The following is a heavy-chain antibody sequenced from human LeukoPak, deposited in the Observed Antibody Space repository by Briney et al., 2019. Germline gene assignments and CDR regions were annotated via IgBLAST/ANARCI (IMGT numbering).Heavy chain of an antibody. CDR3: AKDPYDKSGGYGAFDV. Sequence: PGGSLRLSCAASGFTFSSYCMSWVRQAPGKGLEWVANIKQDGSAKVYVDSVKGRFTISRDNAKNSLYLQMDGLRVEDTAVYYCAKDPYDKSGGYGAFDVWGQGTMVTVA. D-gene: IGHD3-22*01. CDR2: IKQDGSAK. V-gene: IGHV3-7*01. CDR1: GFTFSSYC. J-gene: IGHJ3*01.